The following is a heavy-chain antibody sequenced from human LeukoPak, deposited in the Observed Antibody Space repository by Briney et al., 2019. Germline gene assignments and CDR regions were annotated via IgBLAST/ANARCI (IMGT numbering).Heavy chain of an antibody. D-gene: IGHD1-26*01. CDR3: AKAPRPWVGGATGSRYYFHY. Sequence: GGSLRLSCAASGFTFSSYAMSWVRQAPGKGLEWVSAISGSGGSTYYADSVKGRFTISRDNSKNTLYLQMNSLRAEDTAVYYCAKAPRPWVGGATGSRYYFHYWGQGTLVTVSS. J-gene: IGHJ4*02. CDR1: GFTFSSYA. CDR2: ISGSGGST. V-gene: IGHV3-23*01.